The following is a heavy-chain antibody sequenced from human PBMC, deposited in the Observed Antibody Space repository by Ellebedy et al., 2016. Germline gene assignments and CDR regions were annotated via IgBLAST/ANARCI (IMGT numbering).Heavy chain of an antibody. J-gene: IGHJ6*04. CDR3: ARGSITVFGGVDV. V-gene: IGHV3-74*01. Sequence: GESLKISCAASGFTFRNYWMHWVRQVPGKGLVWVSRITNDGTTTYYADSVKGRFTISRDNAKNTLYLQMNSLRAEDTAVYYCARGSITVFGGVDVWGKGTTVTVSS. CDR1: GFTFRNYW. D-gene: IGHD3-3*01. CDR2: ITNDGTTT.